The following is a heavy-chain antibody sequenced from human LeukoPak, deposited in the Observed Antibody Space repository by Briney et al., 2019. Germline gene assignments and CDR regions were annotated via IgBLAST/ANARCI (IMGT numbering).Heavy chain of an antibody. D-gene: IGHD5-12*01. CDR3: ARVGLRSRYYMDV. V-gene: IGHV1-69*01. CDR1: GGTFSSYA. J-gene: IGHJ6*03. CDR2: IIPIFGTA. Sequence: ASVKVSCKASGGTFSSYAISWVRLAPGQGHEWMGGIIPIFGTANYAQKFQGRVTITADESTSTAYMELSSLRSEDTAVYYCARVGLRSRYYMDVWGKGTTVTVSS.